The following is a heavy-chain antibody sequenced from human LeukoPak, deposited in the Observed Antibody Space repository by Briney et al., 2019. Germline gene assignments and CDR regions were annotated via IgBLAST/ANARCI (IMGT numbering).Heavy chain of an antibody. D-gene: IGHD1-26*01. J-gene: IGHJ4*02. CDR2: ISGSGGST. Sequence: GGSLSLSCAASGFTFSSYAMNWVRQAPGKGLEWVSDISGSGGSTYYADSVKGRFTISRDNSKNTLYLQMNSLRAEDTAVYYCAKKVGALGALFDYWGQGTLVTVSS. V-gene: IGHV3-23*01. CDR3: AKKVGALGALFDY. CDR1: GFTFSSYA.